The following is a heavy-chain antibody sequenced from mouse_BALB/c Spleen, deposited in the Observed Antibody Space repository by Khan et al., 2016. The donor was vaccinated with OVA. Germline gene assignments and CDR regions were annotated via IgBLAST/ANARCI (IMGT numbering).Heavy chain of an antibody. V-gene: IGHV1-4*01. CDR2: INPSNGYT. D-gene: IGHD2-14*01. J-gene: IGHJ3*01. CDR1: GYTFTSYT. Sequence: VQLQQSGAELARPGASVKMSCKASGYTFTSYTIHWIKKRPGQGLEWIGYINPSNGYTNYNQKFKDKATLTTDKSSTTAYLQLSSLQSDDSAVYNCVRDGAYHRNDGWFAYWGQGTLVTVSA. CDR3: VRDGAYHRNDGWFAY.